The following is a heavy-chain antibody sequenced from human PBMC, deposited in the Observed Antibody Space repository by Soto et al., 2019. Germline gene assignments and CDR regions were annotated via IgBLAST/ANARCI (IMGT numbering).Heavy chain of an antibody. V-gene: IGHV6-1*01. J-gene: IGHJ5*02. CDR3: ARDLHDYVSFRFDP. Sequence: PSQTLSLTCAISGDSVSTNTATWDWIRQSPSRGLEWLGRTYYRSKWYNDYAVSVKSRITINPDTSNNQLSLQLNSVTPDDTAVYYRARDLHDYVSFRFDPWGQGTLVTVSS. CDR1: GDSVSTNTAT. CDR2: TYYRSKWYN. D-gene: IGHD3-16*01.